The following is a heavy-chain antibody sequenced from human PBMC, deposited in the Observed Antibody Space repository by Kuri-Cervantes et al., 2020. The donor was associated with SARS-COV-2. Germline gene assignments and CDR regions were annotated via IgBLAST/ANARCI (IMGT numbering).Heavy chain of an antibody. D-gene: IGHD3-16*01. Sequence: SETLSLTCTVSGGSISSSSYYWGWIRQPPGKGLEWIGYIYYSGSTNYNPSLKSRVTISADTSKNQFSLKLSSVTAADTAVCYCARAFEGEGYFDYWGQGTLVTVSS. CDR1: GGSISSSSYY. J-gene: IGHJ4*02. CDR3: ARAFEGEGYFDY. CDR2: IYYSGST. V-gene: IGHV4-61*05.